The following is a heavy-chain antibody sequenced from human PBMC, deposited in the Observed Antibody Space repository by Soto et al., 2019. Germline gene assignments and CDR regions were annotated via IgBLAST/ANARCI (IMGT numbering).Heavy chain of an antibody. CDR2: IYYSGST. J-gene: IGHJ4*02. V-gene: IGHV4-59*01. D-gene: IGHD2-15*01. CDR1: GGSISSYY. CDR3: ARGSANYCSGGSCPFDY. Sequence: QVQLQESGPGLVKPSETLSLPCTVSGGSISSYYWSWIRQPPGKGLVWIGYIYYSGSTNYNPSLKSRVTISVDTSKNQFSLKLSSVTAADTAVYYCARGSANYCSGGSCPFDYWGQGTLVTVSS.